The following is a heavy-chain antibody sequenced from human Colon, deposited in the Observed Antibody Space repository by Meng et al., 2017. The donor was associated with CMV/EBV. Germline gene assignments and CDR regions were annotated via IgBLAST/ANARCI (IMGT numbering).Heavy chain of an antibody. Sequence: ASVKVSCKASGYTFTSYYMHWVRQAPGQGLEWMGIINPSSGSTSYAQKFQGRVTMTRDTSTSTVYMELSSLRSEDTAVYYWARGVAYSSSSSYYYYGMDVWGQGTTVTVSS. D-gene: IGHD6-6*01. V-gene: IGHV1-46*01. CDR3: ARGVAYSSSSSYYYYGMDV. CDR2: INPSSGST. CDR1: GYTFTSYY. J-gene: IGHJ6*02.